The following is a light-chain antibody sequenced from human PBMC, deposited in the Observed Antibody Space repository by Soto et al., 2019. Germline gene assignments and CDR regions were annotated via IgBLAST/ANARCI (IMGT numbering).Light chain of an antibody. CDR2: DNV. J-gene: IGLJ3*02. Sequence: QSVLAQTPSASGTPGQRLSISCSGSSSNIGTTSVNWYQHVPGAAPQLLIYDNVYRPSEVPDRFSGSKSGTSASLAISGLRSDDEADYYCAAWDDSLNGWVFGGGTKLTVL. V-gene: IGLV1-44*01. CDR1: SSNIGTTS. CDR3: AAWDDSLNGWV.